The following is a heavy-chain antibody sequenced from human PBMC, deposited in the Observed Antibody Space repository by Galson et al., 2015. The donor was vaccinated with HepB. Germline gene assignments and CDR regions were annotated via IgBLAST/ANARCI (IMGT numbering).Heavy chain of an antibody. Sequence: SVKVSCKASGYTFSTYSITWVRQAPGQGLEWMGWISPYNRDTSFPRKFQGRVTMTTHTSTSTVYMELSSLRSEDTAVYYCARGRLAYCGGDCYSLDYWGQGTLVTVSS. CDR3: ARGRLAYCGGDCYSLDY. CDR1: GYTFSTYS. J-gene: IGHJ4*02. CDR2: ISPYNRDT. V-gene: IGHV1-18*04. D-gene: IGHD2-21*02.